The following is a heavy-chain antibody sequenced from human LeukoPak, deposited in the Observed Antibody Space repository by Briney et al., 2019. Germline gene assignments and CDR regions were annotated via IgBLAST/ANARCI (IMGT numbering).Heavy chain of an antibody. Sequence: PSETLSLTCAVYGYSISSGYYWGWIRQPPGKGLEWIGSIYHSGSTYYNPSLKSRVTISVGTSKNQFSLKLSSVTAADTAVYYCAIIAAAMTPPFDYWGQGTLVTVSS. CDR1: GYSISSGYY. V-gene: IGHV4-38-2*01. D-gene: IGHD6-13*01. CDR3: AIIAAAMTPPFDY. J-gene: IGHJ4*02. CDR2: IYHSGST.